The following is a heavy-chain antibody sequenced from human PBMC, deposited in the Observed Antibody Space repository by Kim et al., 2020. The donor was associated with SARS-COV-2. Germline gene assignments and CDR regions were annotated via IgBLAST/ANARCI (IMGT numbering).Heavy chain of an antibody. Sequence: GGSLRLSCAASGFTFSSYSMNWVRQAPGKGLEWVSYISSSSSTIYYADSVKGRFTISRDNAKNSLYLQMNSLRDEDTAVYYCARDLSGYSYAPPIDYWGQGTLVTVSS. CDR3: ARDLSGYSYAPPIDY. J-gene: IGHJ4*02. CDR1: GFTFSSYS. CDR2: ISSSSSTI. D-gene: IGHD5-18*01. V-gene: IGHV3-48*02.